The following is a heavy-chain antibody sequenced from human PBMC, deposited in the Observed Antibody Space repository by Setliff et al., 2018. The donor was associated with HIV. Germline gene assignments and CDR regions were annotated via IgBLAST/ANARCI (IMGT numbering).Heavy chain of an antibody. Sequence: VSCKPSGYSFTNHYMHWVRQAPGQGLEWMGVINPTGGSTRNTQKFQGRFTISRDNSKNTLYLQMNSLRAEDTAVYYCAKNLGVGEYSASEDAFDIWGQGTMVTVSS. D-gene: IGHD1-26*01. J-gene: IGHJ3*02. V-gene: IGHV1-46*01. CDR2: INPTGGST. CDR1: GYSFTNHY. CDR3: AKNLGVGEYSASEDAFDI.